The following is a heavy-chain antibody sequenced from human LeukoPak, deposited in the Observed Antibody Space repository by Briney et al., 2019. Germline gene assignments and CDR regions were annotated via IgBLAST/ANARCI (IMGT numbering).Heavy chain of an antibody. Sequence: GGSLRLSXAASGFTFSSYEMNWVRQAPGKGLEWVSYISSSGSTIYYADSVKGRFTISRDNAKNSLYLQMNSLRAEDTAVYYCARDGRGIPGFDYWGQGTLVTVSS. CDR2: ISSSGSTI. D-gene: IGHD1-1*01. J-gene: IGHJ4*02. CDR3: ARDGRGIPGFDY. V-gene: IGHV3-48*03. CDR1: GFTFSSYE.